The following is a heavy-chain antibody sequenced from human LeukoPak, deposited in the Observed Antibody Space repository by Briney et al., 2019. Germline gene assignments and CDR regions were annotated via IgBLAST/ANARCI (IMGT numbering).Heavy chain of an antibody. V-gene: IGHV3-23*01. CDR2: ISGSGGST. Sequence: GGSLRLSCAASGFTFSRYAMSWVRQAPGKGLEWVSAISGSGGSTYYADSVKGRFTISRDNSKNTLYLQMNSLRAEDTAVYYCAKDKRGGMDGDYYFDYWGQGTLVTVSS. J-gene: IGHJ4*02. D-gene: IGHD4-17*01. CDR3: AKDKRGGMDGDYYFDY. CDR1: GFTFSRYA.